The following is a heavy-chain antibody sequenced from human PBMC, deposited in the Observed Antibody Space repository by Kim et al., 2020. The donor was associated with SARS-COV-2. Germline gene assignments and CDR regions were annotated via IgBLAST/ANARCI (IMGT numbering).Heavy chain of an antibody. CDR2: IDGDGVT. CDR3: GRDPDFRGYSYADY. CDR1: GFAFGNYW. D-gene: IGHD5-12*01. Sequence: GGSLRLSCAGSGFAFGNYWMHWVRQTPGEGLVWLSRIDGDGVTTYADSVKGRFTISRDNAKSTLYLQMNSLRVEDTAVDYCGRDPDFRGYSYADYLGQGT. J-gene: IGHJ4*02. V-gene: IGHV3-74*03.